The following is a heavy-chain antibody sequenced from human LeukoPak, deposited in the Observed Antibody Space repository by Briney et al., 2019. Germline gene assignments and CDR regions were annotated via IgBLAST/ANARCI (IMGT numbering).Heavy chain of an antibody. CDR2: IYYSGST. D-gene: IGHD3-10*01. CDR1: GGSISSYY. CDR3: ASLSWPGRGAFDI. J-gene: IGHJ3*02. Sequence: SETLSLTCTVSGGSISSYYWSWIRQPPGKGLEWIGYIYYSGSTNYNPSLKSRVTISVDTSKNQFSLKLSSVTAADTAVYYCASLSWPGRGAFDIWGQGTMVTVSS. V-gene: IGHV4-59*08.